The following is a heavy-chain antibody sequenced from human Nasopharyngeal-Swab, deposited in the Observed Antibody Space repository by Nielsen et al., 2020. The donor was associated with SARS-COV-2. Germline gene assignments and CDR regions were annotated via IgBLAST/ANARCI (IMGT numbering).Heavy chain of an antibody. D-gene: IGHD3-10*01. CDR1: VGSISSGGYY. CDR3: ARGLLRYYDSGSSPTPPDY. Sequence: SETLSLTCTVSVGSISSGGYYWSWIRQHPGKGLEWIGYIYYSGSTYYNPSLKSRVTISVDTSKNQFSLKLSSVTAADTAVYYCARGLLRYYDSGSSPTPPDYWGQGTLVTVSS. V-gene: IGHV4-31*03. J-gene: IGHJ4*02. CDR2: IYYSGST.